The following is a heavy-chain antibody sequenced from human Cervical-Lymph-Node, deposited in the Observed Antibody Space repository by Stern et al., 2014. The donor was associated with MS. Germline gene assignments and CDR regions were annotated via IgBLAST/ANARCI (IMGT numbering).Heavy chain of an antibody. CDR2: LIPLVGVA. Sequence: VQLVQSGAEVKKPGSSVNVSCKASGGTFSGYGITWVRQPPGQGLEWMGRLIPLVGVARYAPRFQGRVTITADKSMTTGYMELSSLTSDDTAVYYCARGDYGDYNWFDPWGLGTLVTVSS. CDR1: GGTFSGYG. J-gene: IGHJ5*02. D-gene: IGHD4-17*01. V-gene: IGHV1-69*04. CDR3: ARGDYGDYNWFDP.